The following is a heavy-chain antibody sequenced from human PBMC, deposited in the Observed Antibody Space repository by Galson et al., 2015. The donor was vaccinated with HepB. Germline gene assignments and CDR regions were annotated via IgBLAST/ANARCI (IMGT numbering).Heavy chain of an antibody. CDR2: INPNSGGT. J-gene: IGHJ6*03. V-gene: IGHV1-2*02. CDR3: ARQWHDYGDYLADYYYYYYMDV. CDR1: GYTFTGYY. D-gene: IGHD4-17*01. Sequence: SVKVSCKASGYTFTGYYMHWVRQAPGQGLEWMGWINPNSGGTNYAQKFQGRVTMTRDTSISTAYMELSRLRSDDTAVYYCARQWHDYGDYLADYYYYYYMDVWGKGTTVTVSS.